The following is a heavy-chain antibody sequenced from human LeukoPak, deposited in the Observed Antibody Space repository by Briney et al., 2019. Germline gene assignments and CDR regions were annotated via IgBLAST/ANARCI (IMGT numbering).Heavy chain of an antibody. J-gene: IGHJ4*02. Sequence: ASVKVSCKASGYTFTGCYMHWVRQAPGQGLEWMGWINPNSGGTNHAQKFQGRVTMTRDTSISTAYMELSSLRSDDTAVYYCARVWEYCTGGSCYYPFDYWGQGTLVTVSS. CDR3: ARVWEYCTGGSCYYPFDY. CDR1: GYTFTGCY. D-gene: IGHD2-15*01. CDR2: INPNSGGT. V-gene: IGHV1-2*02.